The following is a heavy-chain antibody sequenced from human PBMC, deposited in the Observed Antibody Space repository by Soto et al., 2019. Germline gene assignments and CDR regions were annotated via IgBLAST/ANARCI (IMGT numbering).Heavy chain of an antibody. Sequence: QVQLQESGPGLVKPSETLSLTCTVSGGSISSYYWSWIRQPPGKGLEWIGYINYSGSTNYNPSLKSRVTISVDTSKNQFSLKLSSVSAADTAVYYCARYYYDSSGYPCYFDYWGQGTLVTVSS. J-gene: IGHJ4*02. CDR2: INYSGST. CDR1: GGSISSYY. CDR3: ARYYYDSSGYPCYFDY. D-gene: IGHD3-22*01. V-gene: IGHV4-59*01.